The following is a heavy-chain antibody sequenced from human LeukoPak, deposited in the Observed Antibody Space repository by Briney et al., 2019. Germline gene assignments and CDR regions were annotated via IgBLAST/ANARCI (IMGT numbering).Heavy chain of an antibody. CDR3: ARASRSMVRGVISRSNCFDY. D-gene: IGHD3-10*01. J-gene: IGHJ4*02. CDR1: GGTFISYA. CDR2: IIPILGIA. Sequence: GASVKVSCKASGGTFISYAISWVRQAPGQGREWMGRIIPILGIANYAQKFQGRVTITADKSMSTAYMELSSLRSEDTAVYYCARASRSMVRGVISRSNCFDYWGQGTLVTVSS. V-gene: IGHV1-69*04.